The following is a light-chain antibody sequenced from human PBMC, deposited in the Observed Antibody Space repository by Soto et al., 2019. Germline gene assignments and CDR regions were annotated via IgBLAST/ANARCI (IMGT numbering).Light chain of an antibody. Sequence: SVFILSPGALCLSPGESATHSCKPSQSVSRYFAWYQQKPGQAPRLLINDASTRGASIPARFSGNGSGTAFTPTTISLEHEDFGVYYCQQRSNCPPLTFGGGTKVDIK. CDR1: QSVSRY. J-gene: IGKJ4*01. CDR3: QQRSNCPPLT. CDR2: DAS. V-gene: IGKV3-11*01.